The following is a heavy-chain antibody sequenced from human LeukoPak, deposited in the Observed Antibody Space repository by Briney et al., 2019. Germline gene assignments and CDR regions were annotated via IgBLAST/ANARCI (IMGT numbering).Heavy chain of an antibody. CDR3: ARAPPDFWSGYSLGYDYMDV. CDR1: GGTFISYT. V-gene: IGHV1-69*02. Sequence: SSVQDSSKASGGTFISYTISWVRQAPGGGLEWVGRIIPVLGIANYAQKFQGRVTITADKSTSTAYMELSSLRSEDTAVYYCARAPPDFWSGYSLGYDYMDVWGKGTTVTVSS. J-gene: IGHJ6*03. D-gene: IGHD3-3*01. CDR2: IIPVLGIA.